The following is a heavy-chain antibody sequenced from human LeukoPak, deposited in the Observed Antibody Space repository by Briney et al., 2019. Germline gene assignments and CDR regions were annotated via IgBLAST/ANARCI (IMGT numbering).Heavy chain of an antibody. CDR3: AKQMVERPHYYYMDV. Sequence: GGSLRLSCAASGFIVSSFGMHWVRQAPGKGLEWVAFTQDDESNKYYAGSVKGRFTISRDNSKNTLFLQMSSLRPEDTALYYCAKQMVERPHYYYMDVWGKGTTVTVSS. V-gene: IGHV3-30*02. CDR2: TQDDESNK. CDR1: GFIVSSFG. D-gene: IGHD2-8*01. J-gene: IGHJ6*03.